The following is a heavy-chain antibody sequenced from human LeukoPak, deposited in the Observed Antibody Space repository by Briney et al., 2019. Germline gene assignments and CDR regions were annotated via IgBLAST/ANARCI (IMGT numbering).Heavy chain of an antibody. CDR1: GFTFSSYS. V-gene: IGHV3-21*01. Sequence: GGSLRLSCAASGFTFSSYSMNWVRQAPGKGLEWVSSISSSSSYIYYADSVKGRFTISRDNAKNSLYLQMNSLRAGDTAVYYCARFPGLGQLDYWGKGTLVTVSS. CDR3: ARFPGLGQLDY. D-gene: IGHD7-27*01. J-gene: IGHJ4*02. CDR2: ISSSSSYI.